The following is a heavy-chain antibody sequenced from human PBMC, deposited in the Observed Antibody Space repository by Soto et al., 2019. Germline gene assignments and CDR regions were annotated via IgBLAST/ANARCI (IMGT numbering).Heavy chain of an antibody. V-gene: IGHV1-2*02. CDR1: GYTFTGYY. Sequence: ASVKVSCKTSGYTFTGYYIYGVRQAPGQGLEWMGWINPHSGGTDSSQKFQGRVTMTRDTSISTAYMELSRLRSDDTAVYYCAGTSCSSTTCPTTYWGQGTLVTVSS. CDR3: AGTSCSSTTCPTTY. CDR2: INPHSGGT. D-gene: IGHD2-2*01. J-gene: IGHJ4*02.